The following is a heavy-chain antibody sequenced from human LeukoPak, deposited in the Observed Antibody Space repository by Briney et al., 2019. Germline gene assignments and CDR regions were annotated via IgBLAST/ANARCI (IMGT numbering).Heavy chain of an antibody. Sequence: PSETLSLTCAVYGGSFSGYYWSWIRQPPGKGLEWIGEINHSGSTNYNPSLKSRVTISVDTSKNQFSLKLNSVTAADTAVYYCARGPDYGDYVEYWGQGTLVTVSS. D-gene: IGHD4-17*01. CDR1: GGSFSGYY. V-gene: IGHV4-34*01. CDR2: INHSGST. CDR3: ARGPDYGDYVEY. J-gene: IGHJ4*02.